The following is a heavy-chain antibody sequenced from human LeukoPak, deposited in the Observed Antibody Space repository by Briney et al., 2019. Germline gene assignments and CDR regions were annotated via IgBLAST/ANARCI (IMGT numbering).Heavy chain of an antibody. CDR2: ISDSGSGST. CDR1: GGSISTYY. J-gene: IGHJ5*02. D-gene: IGHD4-17*01. CDR3: ARSSSAYGDHVRFDP. V-gene: IGHV4-59*08. Sequence: KPSETLSLTCTVSGGSISTYYWSWIRQPPGKGLEWIAYISDSGSGSTKYNPSLKSRVTISMDTSKNHFSLILRSVTAADTAVYYCARSSSAYGDHVRFDPWGQGTLVTVSS.